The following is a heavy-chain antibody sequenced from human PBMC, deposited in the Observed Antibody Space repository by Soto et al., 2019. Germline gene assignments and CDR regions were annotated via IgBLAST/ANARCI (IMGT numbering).Heavy chain of an antibody. D-gene: IGHD3-22*01. CDR1: GGSISSGGYY. V-gene: IGHV4-31*08. Sequence: SETLSLTCTVSGGSISSGGYYWSWIRQHPEKGLEWIGNIHYSGSTYYSPSLKSRVTISVDTSKNQFSLKLSSVTAADTAVFYCSGLYPYESSGYHLDHWSQGTLFTVSS. J-gene: IGHJ4*02. CDR3: SGLYPYESSGYHLDH. CDR2: IHYSGST.